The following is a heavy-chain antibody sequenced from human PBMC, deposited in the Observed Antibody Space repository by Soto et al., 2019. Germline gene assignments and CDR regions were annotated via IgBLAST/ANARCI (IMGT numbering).Heavy chain of an antibody. Sequence: ASVKVSCKASGYTFTRNAIHWVRQAPGQRLEWIGKIDAGNGNTKYSQKFQGRVTITRDTSASAAYMELSTLGSEDTSIYYCARIVPDYLMVVDWGQGTLVTVSS. CDR2: IDAGNGNT. V-gene: IGHV1-3*01. D-gene: IGHD2-8*01. CDR3: ARIVPDYLMVVD. CDR1: GYTFTRNA. J-gene: IGHJ4*02.